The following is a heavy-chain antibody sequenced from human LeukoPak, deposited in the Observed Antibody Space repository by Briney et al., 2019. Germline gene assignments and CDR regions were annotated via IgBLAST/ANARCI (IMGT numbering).Heavy chain of an antibody. CDR2: INHSGST. D-gene: IGHD6-19*01. Sequence: SETLSLTCAVYGGSFSGYYWSWIRQPPGKGLEWIGEINHSGSTNYNPSLKSRVTISVDTSKNQFSLKLSSVTAADTAVYYCAISNGWHIFDYWGQGTLVTVSS. J-gene: IGHJ4*02. CDR1: GGSFSGYY. CDR3: AISNGWHIFDY. V-gene: IGHV4-34*01.